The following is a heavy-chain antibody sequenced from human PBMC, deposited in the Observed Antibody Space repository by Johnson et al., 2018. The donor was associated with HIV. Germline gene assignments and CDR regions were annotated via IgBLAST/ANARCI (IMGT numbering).Heavy chain of an antibody. CDR1: GFTFSSYW. CDR2: IKQDGGEK. J-gene: IGHJ3*02. V-gene: IGHV3-7*03. Sequence: VQLVESGGGLVQPGGSLRLSCVASGFTFSSYWMSWVRQAPGKGLEWVANIKQDGGEKFYVDSVKRRFTISRDNANNSLYLQMNSLRAEDTAVYYCARENYGGDDAFDIWGQGTMVTVSS. CDR3: ARENYGGDDAFDI. D-gene: IGHD4-23*01.